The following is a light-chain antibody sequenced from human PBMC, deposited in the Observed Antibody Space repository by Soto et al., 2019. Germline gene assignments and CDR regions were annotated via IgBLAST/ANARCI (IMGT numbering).Light chain of an antibody. CDR1: QSVSSSY. CDR2: GAS. J-gene: IGKJ2*01. CDR3: QQYGSSPYA. Sequence: EIVLTQSPGTLSLSPGERATLSCRASQSVSSSYLAWYQQKPGQAPRLLIYGASSMATGIPDRFSGSGSWTVFTLAISKREPEDSSVYYCQQYGSSPYAFGQVTKLEI. V-gene: IGKV3-20*01.